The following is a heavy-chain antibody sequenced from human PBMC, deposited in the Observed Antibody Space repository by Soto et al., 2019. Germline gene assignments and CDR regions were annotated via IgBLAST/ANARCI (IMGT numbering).Heavy chain of an antibody. Sequence: ASVKVSCKASGYTFTSYGISWVRQAPGQGLEWMGWISAYNGNTNYAQKLQGRVTMTTDTSTSTAYMELRSLRSDDTAVYYCARRHDYGDYVEAECDYWGQGTLVTVSS. CDR1: GYTFTSYG. D-gene: IGHD4-17*01. J-gene: IGHJ4*02. CDR3: ARRHDYGDYVEAECDY. V-gene: IGHV1-18*01. CDR2: ISAYNGNT.